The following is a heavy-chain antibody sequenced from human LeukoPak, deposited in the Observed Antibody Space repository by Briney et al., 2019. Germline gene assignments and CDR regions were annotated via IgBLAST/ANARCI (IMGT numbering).Heavy chain of an antibody. V-gene: IGHV3-23*01. Sequence: PGGSLRLSCAASGFTFSSYAMSWVRQAPGKGLEWVSTISVSGDNTYYPDSVKGRFTISRDNSENTLYLQMNSLRADDTAVYYCAYRTGFDYWGQGTLVTVSS. CDR3: AYRTGFDY. CDR1: GFTFSSYA. J-gene: IGHJ4*02. D-gene: IGHD3-16*02. CDR2: ISVSGDNT.